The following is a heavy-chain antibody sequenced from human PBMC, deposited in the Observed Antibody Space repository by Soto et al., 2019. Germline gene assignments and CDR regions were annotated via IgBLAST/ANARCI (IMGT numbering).Heavy chain of an antibody. D-gene: IGHD5-12*01. J-gene: IGHJ4*02. CDR2: SRDRGASYTT. CDR1: GFTFSDHT. CDR3: AVDTVGTGSY. V-gene: IGHV3-72*01. Sequence: EVQLVDSGGGLVQPGGSLRLSCAPSGFTFSDHTVDWVRQAPGKGLEWVGRSRDRGASYTTEYAASVKGRFTISRDDSKNSLYLQMNSLKIEDTAVYYCAVDTVGTGSYWGQGILVTVSS.